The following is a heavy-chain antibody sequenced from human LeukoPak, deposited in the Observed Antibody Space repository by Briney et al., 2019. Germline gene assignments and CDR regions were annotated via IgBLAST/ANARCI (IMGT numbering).Heavy chain of an antibody. V-gene: IGHV5-51*01. CDR2: IYPGDSDT. Sequence: GESLKITCKGSGYSFTSYWIGWVRQLRGKGLEWMGIIYPGDSDTRYSPSFQGQVSISADKSIGTAYLQWSSLKASDTAMYYCARRKELIDTPPDYWGQGTLVTVSS. J-gene: IGHJ4*02. D-gene: IGHD1-7*01. CDR3: ARRKELIDTPPDY. CDR1: GYSFTSYW.